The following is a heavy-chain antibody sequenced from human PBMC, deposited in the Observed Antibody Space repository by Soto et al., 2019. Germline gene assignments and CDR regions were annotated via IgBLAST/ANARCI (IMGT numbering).Heavy chain of an antibody. Sequence: QVQLVQSGTEVKKPGSSVKVSCKASGGAFNSFSISWVRQAPGQGLEWMGGIIPIFDTSYYTQKFQGRISITADESTSTAYMELSRLSSEETAVYYCASRTITDLYSYPMDVGGQGTTVTVSS. V-gene: IGHV1-69*01. CDR1: GGAFNSFS. D-gene: IGHD1-20*01. CDR3: ASRTITDLYSYPMDV. J-gene: IGHJ6*02. CDR2: IIPIFDTS.